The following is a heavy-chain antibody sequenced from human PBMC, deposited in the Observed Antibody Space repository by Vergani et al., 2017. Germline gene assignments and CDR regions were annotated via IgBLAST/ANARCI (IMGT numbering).Heavy chain of an antibody. CDR3: ARDVDGYNAGPLDY. D-gene: IGHD5-24*01. V-gene: IGHV1-69*08. J-gene: IGHJ4*02. CDR1: GGTFSSYT. Sequence: QVQLVQSGAEVKKPGSSVKVSCKASGGTFSSYTISWVRQAPGQGLEWMGRIIPILGIANYAQKFQGRVTITADKSTSTAYMELSSLRSEDTAVYYCARDVDGYNAGPLDYWGQGTLVTVSS. CDR2: IIPILGIA.